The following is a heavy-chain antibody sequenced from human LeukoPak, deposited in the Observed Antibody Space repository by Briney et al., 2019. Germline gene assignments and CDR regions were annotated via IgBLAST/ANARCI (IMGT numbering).Heavy chain of an antibody. CDR2: INPNSGGT. V-gene: IGHV1-2*02. J-gene: IGHJ6*03. Sequence: ASVKVSCKAFGYTFTGYYMHWVRQAPGQGLEWMGWINPNSGGTNYAQKFQGRVTMTRDTSISTAYMELSRLRSDDTAVYYCARRVVPAARSYYYYYYMDVWGKGTTVTVSS. D-gene: IGHD2-2*01. CDR3: ARRVVPAARSYYYYYYMDV. CDR1: GYTFTGYY.